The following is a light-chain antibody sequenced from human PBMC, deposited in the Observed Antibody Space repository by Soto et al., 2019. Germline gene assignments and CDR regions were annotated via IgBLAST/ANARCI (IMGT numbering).Light chain of an antibody. CDR1: QGIGDT. CDR2: DTS. Sequence: DIVMTQSPLSLPVTPGEPASISCRSSQGIGDTLAWYQQKPGQTPRLLIYDTSIRATGVPARFSGSRSGAEFTLTISSLQSEDFAVYYCQHYVTWPLTFGGGTKV. CDR3: QHYVTWPLT. V-gene: IGKV3-15*01. J-gene: IGKJ4*01.